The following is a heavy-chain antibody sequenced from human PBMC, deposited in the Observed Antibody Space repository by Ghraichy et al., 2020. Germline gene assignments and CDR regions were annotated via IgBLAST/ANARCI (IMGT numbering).Heavy chain of an antibody. D-gene: IGHD5-24*01. V-gene: IGHV4-59*01. J-gene: IGHJ4*02. CDR1: GGSISPYY. CDR3: TRDRRDGYNYVEL. CDR2: ISYGGHT. Sequence: SETLSLTCTVSGGSISPYYWSWIRQPPGKGLEWIGYISYGGHTDYNPSLKSRVTTSIDTSKNQFSLKLTSVTAADTAVDYCTRDRRDGYNYVELWGQGTLVTVSS.